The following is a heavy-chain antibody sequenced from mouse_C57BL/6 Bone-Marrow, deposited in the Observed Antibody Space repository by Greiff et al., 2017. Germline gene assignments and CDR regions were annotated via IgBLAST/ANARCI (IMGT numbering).Heavy chain of an antibody. CDR1: GYTFTSYW. J-gene: IGHJ3*01. CDR3: AREGGLRPGFAY. CDR2: IDPSDSYT. Sequence: QVQLQQPGAELVMPGASVKLSCKASGYTFTSYWMHWVKQRPGQGLEWIGEIDPSDSYTNYNQQFKGKSTLTVDKSSSTAYMQLSSLTSEDSAVYYCAREGGLRPGFAYWGQGTLVTVSA. D-gene: IGHD2-4*01. V-gene: IGHV1-69*01.